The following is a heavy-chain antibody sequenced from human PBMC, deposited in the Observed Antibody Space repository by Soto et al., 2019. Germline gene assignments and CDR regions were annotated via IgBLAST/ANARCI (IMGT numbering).Heavy chain of an antibody. D-gene: IGHD1-1*01. V-gene: IGHV3-48*02. Sequence: GGSLRLSCAASGFTFSSYSMNWVRQAPGKGLEWVSYISSSSSTIYYADSVKGRFTISRDNAKNSLYLQMNSLRDEDTAVYYCARAGSGTTPFHWFDPWGQGTLVTVSS. CDR2: ISSSSSTI. CDR3: ARAGSGTTPFHWFDP. CDR1: GFTFSSYS. J-gene: IGHJ5*02.